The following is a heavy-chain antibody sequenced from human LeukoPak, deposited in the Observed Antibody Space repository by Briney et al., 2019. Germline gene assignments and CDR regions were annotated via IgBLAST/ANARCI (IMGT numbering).Heavy chain of an antibody. V-gene: IGHV3-23*01. CDR1: GFTFSSYA. D-gene: IGHD2-2*01. CDR3: AKEEEYCSSTSCYEVY. CDR2: ISGSGGST. Sequence: PGGSLRLSCAASGFTFSSYAMSWVRQAPGKGLEWGSAISGSGGSTYYADSGKGRFTISRDNSKNTLYLQMNSLRDEDTAVYYCAKEEEYCSSTSCYEVYWGQGTLVTVSS. J-gene: IGHJ4*02.